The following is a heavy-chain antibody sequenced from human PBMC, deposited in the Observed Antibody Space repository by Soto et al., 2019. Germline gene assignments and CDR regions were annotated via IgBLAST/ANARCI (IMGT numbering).Heavy chain of an antibody. D-gene: IGHD6-6*01. CDR1: GFIFSNYA. V-gene: IGHV3-23*01. CDR2: ISGSGGTM. J-gene: IGHJ4*02. Sequence: EVQLLESGGGLVQPGGSLRLSCSASGFIFSNYAMSWVRQAPGKGLEWVSLISGSGGTMYYADSVKGRFTISRDNSKNTLFVQMNSLSADDTAIYYCAKSGPPGIASRRHFFDSWGQGTLVTVSS. CDR3: AKSGPPGIASRRHFFDS.